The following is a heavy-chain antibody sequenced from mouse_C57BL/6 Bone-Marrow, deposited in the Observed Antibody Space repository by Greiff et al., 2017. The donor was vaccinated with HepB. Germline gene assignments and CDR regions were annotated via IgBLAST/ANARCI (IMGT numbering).Heavy chain of an antibody. CDR2: IDPETGGT. D-gene: IGHD1-1*01. CDR3: TRRYYGSRYFDV. CDR1: GYTFTDYE. J-gene: IGHJ1*03. Sequence: VKLVESGAELVRPGASVTLSCKASGYTFTDYEMHWVKQTPVHGLEWIGAIDPETGGTAYNQKFKGKAILTADKSSSTAYMELRSLTSEDSAVYYCTRRYYGSRYFDVWGTGTTVTVSS. V-gene: IGHV1-15*01.